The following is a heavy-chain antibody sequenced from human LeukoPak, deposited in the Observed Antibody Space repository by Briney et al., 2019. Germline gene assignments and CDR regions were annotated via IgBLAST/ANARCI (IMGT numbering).Heavy chain of an antibody. J-gene: IGHJ4*02. Sequence: SVKVSCKASGGTFSSYAISWVRQAPGQGLEWMGRIIPIFGTANYAQKFQGRVTITADKSTSTAYMELSSLRSEDTAVYYCASSRSDCSGYYWLPFDYWGQGTLVTVSS. CDR2: IIPIFGTA. D-gene: IGHD3-22*01. CDR3: ASSRSDCSGYYWLPFDY. CDR1: GGTFSSYA. V-gene: IGHV1-69*06.